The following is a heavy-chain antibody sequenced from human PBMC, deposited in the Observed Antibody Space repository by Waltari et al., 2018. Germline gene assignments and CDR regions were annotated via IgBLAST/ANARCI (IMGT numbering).Heavy chain of an antibody. CDR3: ARYGGSPGSQTSIDY. D-gene: IGHD4-17*01. V-gene: IGHV1-2*02. CDR1: GYTVTGYY. J-gene: IGHJ4*02. CDR2: INPNSGGT. Sequence: QVQLVQSGAEVKKPGASVKVSCKASGYTVTGYYMHWVRTAPGQGLEWMGWINPNSGGTNYAQKFQGRVTMTRDTSISTAYMELSRLRSDDTAVYYCARYGGSPGSQTSIDYWGQGTLVTVSS.